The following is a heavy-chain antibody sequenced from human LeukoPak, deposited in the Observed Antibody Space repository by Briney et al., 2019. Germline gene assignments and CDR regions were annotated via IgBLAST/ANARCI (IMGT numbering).Heavy chain of an antibody. CDR3: ATGRPTTWAEWFDP. CDR2: INPSGGST. V-gene: IGHV1-46*01. CDR1: GYTLTNYY. J-gene: IGHJ5*02. Sequence: GASVKVSCKSSGYTLTNYYIHWVRQAPGQGLEWMGIINPSGGSTRYAQKFQGRVTVTRDTSTSTVYMELSSLRSEDTAVYYCATGRPTTWAEWFDPWGQGTLVTVSS. D-gene: IGHD1-7*01.